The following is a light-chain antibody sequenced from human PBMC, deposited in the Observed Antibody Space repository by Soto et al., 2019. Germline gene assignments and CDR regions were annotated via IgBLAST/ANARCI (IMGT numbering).Light chain of an antibody. V-gene: IGLV1-40*01. CDR2: DNN. J-gene: IGLJ2*01. Sequence: QSVLTQPPSVSGAPGQRVTISCTGSSSNIGAAYGVQWYQQFPGTAPKLLIYDNNNRPSGVPDRFSGSQSGTSASLAITGLQAEDEADYYCQSGDSSVSVVFGGGTKLTVL. CDR1: SSNIGAAYG. CDR3: QSGDSSVSVV.